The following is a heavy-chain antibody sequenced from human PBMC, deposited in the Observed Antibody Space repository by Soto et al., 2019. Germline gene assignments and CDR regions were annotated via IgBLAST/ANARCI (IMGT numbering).Heavy chain of an antibody. J-gene: IGHJ4*02. CDR3: ARLGHPGH. CDR1: GGSLRNSV. Sequence: QVQLVQSGAEVKKPGSSVKVSCTASGGSLRNSVVSWVRQAPAQRLEWMGGVIPILGTANYAQKFQGRVTMTADEATSTAYMDLSSLSADDTAVYYCARLGHPGHWGPGTLVIVSS. CDR2: VIPILGTA. V-gene: IGHV1-69*01.